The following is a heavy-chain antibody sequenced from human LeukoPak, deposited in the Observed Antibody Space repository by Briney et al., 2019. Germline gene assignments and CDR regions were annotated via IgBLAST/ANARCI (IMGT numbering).Heavy chain of an antibody. CDR1: GYSFTSYW. CDR2: IYPGDSDT. V-gene: IGHV5-51*01. Sequence: GASVTVSCKGPGYSFTSYWIGWVRQMPGKGLEWMGIIYPGDSDTRYSPSFQGQVTISADKSISTAYLQWSSLKASDTAMYYCARHTATGQGFDYWGQGTLVTVSS. CDR3: ARHTATGQGFDY. J-gene: IGHJ4*02. D-gene: IGHD3-9*01.